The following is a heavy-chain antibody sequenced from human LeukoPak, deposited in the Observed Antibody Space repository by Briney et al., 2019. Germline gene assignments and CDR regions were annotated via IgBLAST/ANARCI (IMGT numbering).Heavy chain of an antibody. CDR2: IWYDGSNK. J-gene: IGHJ1*01. V-gene: IGHV3-33*01. CDR3: ARGDGYNDAEYLQH. CDR1: GFTFSSYG. Sequence: GGSLRLSCAASGFTFSSYGMHWVRQAPGKGQERGAVIWYDGSNKYYGDSVKGRFTISRDNSKKTLYLQMNILRVEDTAVYYCARGDGYNDAEYLQHWGQGTLVTVS. D-gene: IGHD5-24*01.